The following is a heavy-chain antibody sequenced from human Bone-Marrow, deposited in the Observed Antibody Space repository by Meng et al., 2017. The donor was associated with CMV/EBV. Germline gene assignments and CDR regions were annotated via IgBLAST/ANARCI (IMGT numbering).Heavy chain of an antibody. J-gene: IGHJ4*02. CDR1: GFTFSSYS. D-gene: IGHD2-2*02. Sequence: GESLKISCAASGFTFSSYSMNWVCQAPGKGLEWVAVISYDGSNKYYADSVKGRFTISRDNSKNTLYLQMNSLRAEDTAVYYCARAPRYCSSTSCYMGDYFDYWGQGTLVTVSS. CDR2: ISYDGSNK. CDR3: ARAPRYCSSTSCYMGDYFDY. V-gene: IGHV3-30*03.